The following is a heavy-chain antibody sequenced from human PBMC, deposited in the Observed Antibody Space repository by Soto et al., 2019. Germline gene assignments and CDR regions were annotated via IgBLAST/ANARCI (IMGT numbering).Heavy chain of an antibody. CDR3: AAALLTFYYDSSGFQASPFDY. V-gene: IGHV1-58*02. J-gene: IGHJ4*01. CDR1: GLTFTSST. D-gene: IGHD3-22*01. Sequence: SVKVSCKASGLTFTSSTMQWVRQARGQRLEWIGWIVVGSGNTNYAQKFQERVTITRDMSTSTAYMELSSLRSEDTAVYYCAAALLTFYYDSSGFQASPFDYWGQ. CDR2: IVVGSGNT.